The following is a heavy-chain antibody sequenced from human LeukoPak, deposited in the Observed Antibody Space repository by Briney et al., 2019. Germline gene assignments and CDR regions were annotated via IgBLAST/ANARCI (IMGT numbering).Heavy chain of an antibody. V-gene: IGHV3-23*01. D-gene: IGHD4-17*01. J-gene: IGHJ6*04. CDR1: GFTFSNYA. CDR3: ARQDGDSPRYYYYGMDV. Sequence: GGSLRLSCAASGFTFSNYAMSWVRQAPGKGLEWVSAITGSGGNTYYADSVKGRFTISRDNSKNTLYLQMNSLRAEDTAVYYCARQDGDSPRYYYYGMDVWGKGTTVTVSS. CDR2: ITGSGGNT.